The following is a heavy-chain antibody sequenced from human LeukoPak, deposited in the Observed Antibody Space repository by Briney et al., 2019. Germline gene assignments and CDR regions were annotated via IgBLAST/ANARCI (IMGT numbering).Heavy chain of an antibody. Sequence: GGSLRLSCAASGFTFSSYAMSWVRQAPGKGLEWVSGISGGGGSTYYADTVKGRFTISRDNSKDTLYLQMNSLRAEDTAVYYCARNENSGWGYFDYWGQGTLVTVSS. CDR2: ISGGGGST. CDR1: GFTFSSYA. D-gene: IGHD5-12*01. CDR3: ARNENSGWGYFDY. V-gene: IGHV3-23*01. J-gene: IGHJ4*02.